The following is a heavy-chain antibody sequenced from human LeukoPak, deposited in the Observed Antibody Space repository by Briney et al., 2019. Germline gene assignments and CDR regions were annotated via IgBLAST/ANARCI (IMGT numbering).Heavy chain of an antibody. V-gene: IGHV2-5*02. Sequence: ESGPTLVKPTQTLTLTCTFSGFSLSTSGVGVGWIRQPPGKALEWLALIYWDDDKRYSPSLKSRLTITKDTSKNQVVLTMTNMDPVDTATYYCAHRLCNYYDSSGCNLPYFQHWGQGTLVTVSS. D-gene: IGHD3-22*01. CDR2: IYWDDDK. J-gene: IGHJ1*01. CDR3: AHRLCNYYDSSGCNLPYFQH. CDR1: GFSLSTSGVG.